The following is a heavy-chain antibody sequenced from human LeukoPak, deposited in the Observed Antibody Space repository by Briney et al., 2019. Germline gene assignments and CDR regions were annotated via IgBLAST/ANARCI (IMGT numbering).Heavy chain of an antibody. Sequence: SETLSLTCAVYGGSFSGYYWSWIRQPPGKGLEWMGEINHSGSTNYNPSLKGRVTISVDTSKNQFPLKLSSVTAADTAVYYCARGVVVVLAAMWYNWFDPWGQGTLVTVSS. J-gene: IGHJ5*02. CDR3: ARGVVVVLAAMWYNWFDP. D-gene: IGHD2-2*01. V-gene: IGHV4-34*01. CDR1: GGSFSGYY. CDR2: INHSGST.